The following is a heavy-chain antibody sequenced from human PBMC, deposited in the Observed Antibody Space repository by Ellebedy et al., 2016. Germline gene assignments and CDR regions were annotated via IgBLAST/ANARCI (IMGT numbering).Heavy chain of an antibody. D-gene: IGHD2-2*01. J-gene: IGHJ3*02. CDR1: GGTFSSYA. Sequence: ASVKVSCKASGGTFSSYAISWVRQAPGQGLEWMGRIIPILSITNYAQKFQGRVTMTTDTYSTTAYMELRNLRSDDTAVYYCGRYCSTTSCFFRGGYDAFDIWGPGTMVTVSS. CDR3: GRYCSTTSCFFRGGYDAFDI. V-gene: IGHV1-69*04. CDR2: IIPILSIT.